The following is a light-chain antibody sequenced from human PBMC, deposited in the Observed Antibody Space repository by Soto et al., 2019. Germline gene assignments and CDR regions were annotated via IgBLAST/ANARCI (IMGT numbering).Light chain of an antibody. CDR3: LHYNSYSKT. CDR1: QSINTW. CDR2: DAS. J-gene: IGKJ1*01. V-gene: IGKV1-5*01. Sequence: DFQMTQSPSSLSAFVGDRVTITCRASQSINTWLAWYQQKPGKAPELLIFDASVLESGVPSRFSGSGSGTEFTLTISSLQPDDSATFYCLHYNSYSKTFGQGTKVDIK.